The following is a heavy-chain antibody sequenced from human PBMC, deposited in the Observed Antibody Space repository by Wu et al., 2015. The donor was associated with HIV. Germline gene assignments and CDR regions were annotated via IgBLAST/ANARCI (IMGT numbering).Heavy chain of an antibody. D-gene: IGHD2-15*01. Sequence: QVQLVQSGAEVKTPGSSVKVSCRASGGTLSNSAITWVRQAPGQGLEWMGGIVPISGTGDYAQKFQVRLTITADESTSTAYMELSSLRSEDTAVYYCARGLGYCSDGKCYWAEYFQHWGQGTLVTVSS. CDR1: GGTLSNSA. J-gene: IGHJ1*01. CDR2: IVPISGTG. V-gene: IGHV1-69*12. CDR3: ARGLGYCSDGKCYWAEYFQH.